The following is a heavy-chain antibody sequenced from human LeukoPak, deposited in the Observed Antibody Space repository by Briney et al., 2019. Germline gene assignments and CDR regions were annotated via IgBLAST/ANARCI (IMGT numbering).Heavy chain of an antibody. CDR2: ISSSSSYI. CDR1: GFTFSSYS. D-gene: IGHD3-16*01. CDR3: ARGPLGYFDY. V-gene: IGHV3-21*01. Sequence: PGGSLRLSCAASGFTFSSYSMNWVRQAPGKGPEWVSSISSSSSYIYYADSVKGRFTISRDNAKNSLYLQMNSLRAEDTALYYCARGPLGYFDYWGQGTLVTVSS. J-gene: IGHJ4*02.